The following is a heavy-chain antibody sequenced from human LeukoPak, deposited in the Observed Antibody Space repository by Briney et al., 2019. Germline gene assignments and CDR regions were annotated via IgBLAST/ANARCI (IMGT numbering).Heavy chain of an antibody. J-gene: IGHJ4*02. D-gene: IGHD2-2*01. CDR2: ISHDGTVK. CDR1: GFTFRNYG. Sequence: GGSLRLSCAASGFTFRNYGMKWVRQAPGKGLEWVAVISHDGTVKYYADSVKGRFTISRDDSTTTLILQMNSLRVEDTAVYFCEKEGSEFSSSFLDYWGQGTLVTVS. CDR3: EKEGSEFSSSFLDY. V-gene: IGHV3-30*18.